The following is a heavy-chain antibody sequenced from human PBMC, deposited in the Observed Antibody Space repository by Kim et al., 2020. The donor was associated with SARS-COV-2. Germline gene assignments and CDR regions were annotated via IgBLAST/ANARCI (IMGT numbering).Heavy chain of an antibody. J-gene: IGHJ5*02. CDR1: GFTFSSYG. CDR3: ARDGGGRLPLTYSSGHNWFDP. Sequence: GGSLRPSCAASGFTFSSYGMHWVRQAPGKGLEWVAVIWYDGSNKYYADSVKGRVTISRDNSKNTLYLQMNSLRAEDTAVYYCARDGGGRLPLTYSSGHNWFDPWGQGTLVTVSS. CDR2: IWYDGSNK. D-gene: IGHD6-19*01. V-gene: IGHV3-33*01.